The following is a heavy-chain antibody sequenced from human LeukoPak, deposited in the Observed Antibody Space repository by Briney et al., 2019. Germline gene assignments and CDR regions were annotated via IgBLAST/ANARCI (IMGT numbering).Heavy chain of an antibody. Sequence: GGSLRLSCSASGFTFSTYAMHWVRQAPGKGLEYVSSISTNGGTTYSAESSRGRFAISRDNSKNTLYLQMSSLRADDTAVYYCVKGPGPTVNYSFDFWGQGTLVTVSS. CDR3: VKGPGPTVNYSFDF. D-gene: IGHD4-17*01. V-gene: IGHV3-64D*06. J-gene: IGHJ4*02. CDR1: GFTFSTYA. CDR2: ISTNGGTT.